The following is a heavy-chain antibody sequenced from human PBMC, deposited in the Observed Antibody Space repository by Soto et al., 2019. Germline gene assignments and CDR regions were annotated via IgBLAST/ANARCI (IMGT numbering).Heavy chain of an antibody. Sequence: EVQLVETGGGLIQPGGSLRLSCAASGFTVSSNYMSWVRQAPGKGLEWVSVIYSGGSTYYADSVKGRFTISRDNSKNTLYLQMNSLRAEDTAVYYCARGYYDSSGYTYADYWGQGTLVTVSS. CDR2: IYSGGST. D-gene: IGHD3-22*01. CDR3: ARGYYDSSGYTYADY. J-gene: IGHJ4*02. CDR1: GFTVSSNY. V-gene: IGHV3-53*02.